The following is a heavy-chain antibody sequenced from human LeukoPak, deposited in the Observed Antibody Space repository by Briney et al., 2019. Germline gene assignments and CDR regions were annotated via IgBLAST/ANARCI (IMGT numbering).Heavy chain of an antibody. V-gene: IGHV4-34*01. CDR3: ARTRYSSSSSDAFDI. J-gene: IGHJ3*02. D-gene: IGHD6-6*01. CDR2: INHSGST. Sequence: SETLSLTCAVYGGSFSGYYWSWIRQPPGKGLEWIGEINHSGSTNYNPSLKSRVTISVDTSKNQFSLKLSSATAADTAVYYCARTRYSSSSSDAFDIWGQGTMVTVSS. CDR1: GGSFSGYY.